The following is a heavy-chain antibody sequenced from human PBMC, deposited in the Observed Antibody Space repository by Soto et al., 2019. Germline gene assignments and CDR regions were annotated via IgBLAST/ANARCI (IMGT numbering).Heavy chain of an antibody. J-gene: IGHJ3*02. Sequence: GGSLRLSCAASGFTFSSYAMSWVRQAPGKGLEWVSAISGSGGSTYYADSVKGRFTISRDNSKNTLYLQMNSLRAEDTAVYYCAKDRDSSGWYGDHDAFDIWGQGTMVTVSS. CDR1: GFTFSSYA. D-gene: IGHD6-19*01. V-gene: IGHV3-23*01. CDR2: ISGSGGST. CDR3: AKDRDSSGWYGDHDAFDI.